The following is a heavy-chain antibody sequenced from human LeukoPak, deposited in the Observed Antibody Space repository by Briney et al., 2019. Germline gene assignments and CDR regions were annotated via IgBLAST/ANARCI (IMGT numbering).Heavy chain of an antibody. CDR3: ARGVYGGNSPYYYGMDV. CDR2: IGTAGDT. D-gene: IGHD4-23*01. CDR1: GFTFSSYD. V-gene: IGHV3-13*01. Sequence: PGGSLRLSCAASGFTFSSYDMHWVRQATGEGLEWVSAIGTAGDTYYPGSVKGRFTISRENAKNSLYLQMNSLRAGDTAVYYCARGVYGGNSPYYYGMDVWGQGTTVTVSS. J-gene: IGHJ6*02.